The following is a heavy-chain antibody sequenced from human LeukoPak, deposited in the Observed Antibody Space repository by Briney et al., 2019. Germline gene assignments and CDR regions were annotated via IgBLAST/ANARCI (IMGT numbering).Heavy chain of an antibody. D-gene: IGHD6-19*01. V-gene: IGHV1-69*13. CDR2: IIPIFGTA. J-gene: IGHJ4*02. CDR3: ASAQAVAGAKGEYYFDY. Sequence: SVTVSCKASGGTFSSYAISWVRQAPGQGLEWMGGIIPIFGTANYAQKFQGRVTITADESTSTAYMELSSLRSEDTAVYYCASAQAVAGAKGEYYFDYWGQGTLVTVSS. CDR1: GGTFSSYA.